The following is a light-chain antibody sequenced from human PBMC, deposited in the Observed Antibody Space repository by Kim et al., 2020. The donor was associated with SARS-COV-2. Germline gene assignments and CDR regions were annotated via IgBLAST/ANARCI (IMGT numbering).Light chain of an antibody. J-gene: IGLJ2*01. Sequence: APGKTARITCGGNNIGSKSVHWYQQKPGQAPVLVIYYDSDRPSWIPERFSGSNSGNTATLTISRVEAGDEADYYCQVWDSSSDHVVFGGGTKLTVL. CDR1: NIGSKS. CDR3: QVWDSSSDHVV. CDR2: YDS. V-gene: IGLV3-21*04.